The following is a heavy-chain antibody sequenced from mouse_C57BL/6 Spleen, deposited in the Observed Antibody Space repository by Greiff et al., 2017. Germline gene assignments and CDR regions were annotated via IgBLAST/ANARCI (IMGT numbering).Heavy chain of an antibody. Sequence: VQLQQPGAELVRPGTSVKLSCTASGYTFTSYWMHWVKQRPGQGLEWIGVIDPSDSYTNYKQKFKGKATLTVDTSSSTAYMQLSSLTSEDSAVYYCARYYGYDEGAWFAYWGQGTLVTVAA. J-gene: IGHJ3*01. CDR2: IDPSDSYT. CDR3: ARYYGYDEGAWFAY. CDR1: GYTFTSYW. V-gene: IGHV1-59*01. D-gene: IGHD2-2*01.